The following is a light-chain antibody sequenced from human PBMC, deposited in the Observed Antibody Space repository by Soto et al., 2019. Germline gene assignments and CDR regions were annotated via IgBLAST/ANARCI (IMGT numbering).Light chain of an antibody. CDR2: EVS. V-gene: IGLV2-14*01. Sequence: QSALTQPASVSGSPGQSITISCTGTSSDIGGYNYVSWYQQHPGKAPKVMIYEVSNRSSGVSNRFSGSKSGNTASLTISGLQAEDEADYYCSSYTRSSTWVFGGGTKSPS. J-gene: IGLJ3*02. CDR3: SSYTRSSTWV. CDR1: SSDIGGYNY.